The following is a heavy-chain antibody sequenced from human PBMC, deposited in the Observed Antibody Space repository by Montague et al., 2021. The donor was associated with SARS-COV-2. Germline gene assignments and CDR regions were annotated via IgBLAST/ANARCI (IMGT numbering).Heavy chain of an antibody. CDR1: GGSISGYS. V-gene: IGHV4-4*07. CDR2: IYPSGGI. J-gene: IGHJ4*02. D-gene: IGHD6-13*01. CDR3: ARDSDFSSWHEAEDYFDY. Sequence: SETLSLTCSVSGGSISGYSWSWIRQPAGKGLEWIGRIYPSGGIXXXGRXXXHPSLKSRVTVSIDTSRNQFSLSLHSVTAADTAVYFCARDSDFSSWHEAEDYFDYWGQGILVAVSS.